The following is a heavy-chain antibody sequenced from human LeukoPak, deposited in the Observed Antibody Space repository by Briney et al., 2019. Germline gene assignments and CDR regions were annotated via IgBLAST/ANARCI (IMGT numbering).Heavy chain of an antibody. CDR1: GFTFSSYS. D-gene: IGHD4-23*01. J-gene: IGHJ6*03. Sequence: GGSLRLSCAASGFTFSSYSMNWVRQAPGKGLEWVSSISSSSSYIYYADSVKGRFTISRDNAKNSLYLQMNSLRAEDTAVYYYARATTTVVTSPGNMDVWGKGTTVTVSS. CDR2: ISSSSSYI. CDR3: ARATTTVVTSPGNMDV. V-gene: IGHV3-21*01.